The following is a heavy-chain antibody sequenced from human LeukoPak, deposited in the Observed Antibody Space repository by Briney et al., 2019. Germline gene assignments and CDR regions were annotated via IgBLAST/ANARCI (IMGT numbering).Heavy chain of an antibody. V-gene: IGHV1-18*01. J-gene: IGHJ5*02. D-gene: IGHD6-13*01. CDR2: ISAYNGNT. CDR1: GYSFTSHG. Sequence: ASVKVSCKASGYSFTSHGISWVRQAPGQGLEWMGWISAYNGNTNYAQKFQGRVTMTTDTSTSTVYMELRSLRSDDTAVYYCARAGGSSWYSLKFDPWGQGTLVTVSS. CDR3: ARAGGSSWYSLKFDP.